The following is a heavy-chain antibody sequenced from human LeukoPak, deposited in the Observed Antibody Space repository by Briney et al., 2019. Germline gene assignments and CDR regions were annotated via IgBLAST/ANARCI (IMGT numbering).Heavy chain of an antibody. CDR3: ARGGATMVRGVIRDWFDP. CDR1: GGTFSSYA. Sequence: SVKVSCKASGGTFSSYAISWVRQAPGQGLEWMGGIIPIFGTANYAQKFQGRVTITADESTSTAYMELSSLRSEDTAVYYCARGGATMVRGVIRDWFDPWGQATLVTVSS. D-gene: IGHD3-10*01. J-gene: IGHJ5*02. V-gene: IGHV1-69*13. CDR2: IIPIFGTA.